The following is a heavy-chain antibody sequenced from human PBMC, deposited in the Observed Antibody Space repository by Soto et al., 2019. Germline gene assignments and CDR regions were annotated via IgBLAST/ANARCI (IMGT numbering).Heavy chain of an antibody. V-gene: IGHV3-30-3*01. CDR2: ISYDGSNK. Sequence: PGGSLRLSCAASGFTFSSYAMHWVRQAPGKGLEWVAVISYDGSNKYYADSVKGRFTISRDNSKNTLYLQMNSLRAEDTAVYYCARDLIVVVPAANYYYYGMDVWGQGTTVTVSS. J-gene: IGHJ6*02. CDR3: ARDLIVVVPAANYYYYGMDV. D-gene: IGHD2-2*01. CDR1: GFTFSSYA.